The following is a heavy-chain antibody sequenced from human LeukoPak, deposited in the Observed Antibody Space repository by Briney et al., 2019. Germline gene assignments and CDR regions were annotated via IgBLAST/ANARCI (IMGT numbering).Heavy chain of an antibody. CDR2: INPNSGGT. CDR1: VSTFTICG. D-gene: IGHD1-26*01. CDR3: ARDRGSYAISFDY. Sequence: ASVTLSLTSSVSTFTICGISWVRLPPPPGQGRMGWINPNSGGTNYAQKFQGRVTMTRDTSISTAYMELSRLRSDDTAVYYCARDRGSYAISFDYWGQGTLVTVSS. J-gene: IGHJ4*02. V-gene: IGHV1-2*02.